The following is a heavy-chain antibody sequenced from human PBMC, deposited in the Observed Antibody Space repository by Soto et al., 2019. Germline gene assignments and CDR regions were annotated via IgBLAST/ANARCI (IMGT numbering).Heavy chain of an antibody. Sequence: QVQLQESGPGLVKPSETLSLTCSVSGGSISDYYWTWIRQTPGKGLEWIGYIFNSVTTNYNPSLKSRITISVDISKNHFSLKMRSVTAADTAVYYCARGASGWYRGFDIWGQGTLVTVSS. J-gene: IGHJ3*02. D-gene: IGHD6-19*01. CDR2: IFNSVTT. V-gene: IGHV4-59*01. CDR3: ARGASGWYRGFDI. CDR1: GGSISDYY.